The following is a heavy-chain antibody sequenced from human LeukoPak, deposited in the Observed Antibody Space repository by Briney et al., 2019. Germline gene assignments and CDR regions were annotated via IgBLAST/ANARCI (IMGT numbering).Heavy chain of an antibody. CDR3: AKTPRGYSYGVYFDY. D-gene: IGHD5-18*01. J-gene: IGHJ4*02. Sequence: PGRSLRLSCAASGFTFDDYAMHWVRQAPGKGLEWVSGISWNSGSIGYADSVKGRFTISRDNAKNSLYLQMNSLRAEDTALYYCAKTPRGYSYGVYFDYWGQGTLVTVSS. CDR2: ISWNSGSI. V-gene: IGHV3-9*01. CDR1: GFTFDDYA.